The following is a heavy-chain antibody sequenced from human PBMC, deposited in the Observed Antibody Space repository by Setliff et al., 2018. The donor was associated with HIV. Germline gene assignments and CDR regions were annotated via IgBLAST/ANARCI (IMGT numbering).Heavy chain of an antibody. CDR3: ARDWGEHYDSSGFSS. CDR2: ISNSGGDT. CDR1: GFTFSNYW. Sequence: PGGSLRLSCAASGFTFSNYWMHWVRQAPGKGLVWVSAISNSGGDTYYADSVKGRFIISRDNAKNALYLQMNSLRAEDTAVYYCARDWGEHYDSSGFSSWGQGTLVTVSS. V-gene: IGHV3-21*01. D-gene: IGHD3-22*01. J-gene: IGHJ5*02.